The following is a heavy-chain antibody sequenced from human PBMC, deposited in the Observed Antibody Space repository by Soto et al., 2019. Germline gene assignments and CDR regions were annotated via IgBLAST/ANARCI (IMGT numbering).Heavy chain of an antibody. CDR3: AGRTVAVYRSDF. Sequence: QVQLQESGPGLVKPSETLSLTCAVSGGSISTSAWWSWVRQSPGKGLEWIGEIYHSGGTNYNPSLKSRVTISVDKSKNQFSLKLSSVTAADTAVYYCAGRTVAVYRSDFWGQGTLVTVPA. D-gene: IGHD6-19*01. CDR1: GGSISTSAW. CDR2: IYHSGGT. J-gene: IGHJ4*02. V-gene: IGHV4-4*02.